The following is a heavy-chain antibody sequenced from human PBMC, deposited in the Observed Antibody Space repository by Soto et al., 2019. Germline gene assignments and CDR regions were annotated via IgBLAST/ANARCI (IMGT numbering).Heavy chain of an antibody. V-gene: IGHV5-10-1*01. CDR2: IDPSDSYT. J-gene: IGHJ3*01. Sequence: PGESLKISCKGSGYSFTTSWISWVLQMPGKGLEWMGRIDPSDSYTNYSPSFQGHVTFSADKSISTAYLQWNSLMASDTAMYYCARHALAITGAFDVWGQGTMVTVSS. D-gene: IGHD2-8*02. CDR1: GYSFTTSW. CDR3: ARHALAITGAFDV.